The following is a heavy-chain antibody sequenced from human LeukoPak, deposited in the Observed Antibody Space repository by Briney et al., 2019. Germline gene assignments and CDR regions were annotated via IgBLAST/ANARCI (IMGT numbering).Heavy chain of an antibody. Sequence: SETLSLTCTVSGGSISSYYWSWIRQPAGKGLEWIGRIYTSGSTNYNASLKSRVSMSVDTSKNQFSLKLSSVTAADTAVFYCARVNSGSYREFDYWGQGTLVTVSS. CDR1: GGSISSYY. D-gene: IGHD1-26*01. J-gene: IGHJ4*02. CDR3: ARVNSGSYREFDY. V-gene: IGHV4-4*07. CDR2: IYTSGST.